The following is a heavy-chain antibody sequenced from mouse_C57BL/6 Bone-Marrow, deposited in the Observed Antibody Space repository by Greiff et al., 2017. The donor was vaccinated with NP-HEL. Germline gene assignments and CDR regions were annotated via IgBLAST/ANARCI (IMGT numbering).Heavy chain of an antibody. CDR1: GFTFSSYA. V-gene: IGHV5-4*01. D-gene: IGHD2-5*01. J-gene: IGHJ2*01. Sequence: EVQLVESGGGLVKPGGSLKLSCAASGFTFSSYAMSWVRQTPEKRLEWVATISDGGSYTYYPDNVKGRFTISRDNAKNNLYLQMSHLKSEDTAMYYCARDRAYYSNQYYFDYWGQGTTLTVSS. CDR3: ARDRAYYSNQYYFDY. CDR2: ISDGGSYT.